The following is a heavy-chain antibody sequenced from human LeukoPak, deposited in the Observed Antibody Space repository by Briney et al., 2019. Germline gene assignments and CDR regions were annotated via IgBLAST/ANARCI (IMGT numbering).Heavy chain of an antibody. CDR3: AKGGIVGATPDY. Sequence: GGSLRLCCAASGFTFSSYAMSWVRQAPGKGLGWVSAISGSGGSTYYADSVKGQFTISRDNSKNTLYLQMNSLRAEDTAVYYCAKGGIVGATPDYWGQGTLVTVSS. CDR1: GFTFSSYA. V-gene: IGHV3-23*01. D-gene: IGHD1-26*01. CDR2: ISGSGGST. J-gene: IGHJ4*02.